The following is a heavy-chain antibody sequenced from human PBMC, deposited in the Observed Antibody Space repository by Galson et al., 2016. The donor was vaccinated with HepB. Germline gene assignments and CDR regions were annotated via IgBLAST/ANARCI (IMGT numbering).Heavy chain of an antibody. CDR1: GGSISSGGDH. CDR2: IYYSGST. V-gene: IGHV4-31*03. J-gene: IGHJ4*02. Sequence: TLSLTCIVSGGSISSGGDHWSWIRQHPGKGLEWIAYIYYSGSTYCNPSLKSRVTISVDTSKNQFSLKLSSVTAADTAVYYCARVGRLDFWSGFYVPPFDYWGQGILVTVSS. D-gene: IGHD3-3*01. CDR3: ARVGRLDFWSGFYVPPFDY.